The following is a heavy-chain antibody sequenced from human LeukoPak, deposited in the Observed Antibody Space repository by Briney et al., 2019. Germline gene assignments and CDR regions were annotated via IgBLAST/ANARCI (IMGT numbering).Heavy chain of an antibody. J-gene: IGHJ6*03. CDR3: AGGPYYYYFYMDV. Sequence: GGSLRLSCAASGFTFSSYAMSWVRQAPGKGLEWVANIKQDGSEKYYVDSVKGRFTISRDNAKNSLSLQLNSLRVEDTAVYYCAGGPYYYYFYMDVWGKGTTVTVSS. V-gene: IGHV3-7*01. CDR2: IKQDGSEK. CDR1: GFTFSSYA.